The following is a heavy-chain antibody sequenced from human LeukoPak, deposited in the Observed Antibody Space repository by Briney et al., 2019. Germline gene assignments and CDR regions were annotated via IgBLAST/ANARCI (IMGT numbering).Heavy chain of an antibody. J-gene: IGHJ5*02. CDR3: ARALYYYGSGSWFDP. CDR2: IYYSGST. V-gene: IGHV4-59*01. CDR1: GGSISSYY. D-gene: IGHD3-10*01. Sequence: SETLSLTCTVSGGSISSYYWSWIRQPPGKGLEWIGYIYYSGSTNYNPSLKSRVTISVDTSKNQFSLKLSSVTAADTAVYYCARALYYYGSGSWFDPWGQGTLVTVSS.